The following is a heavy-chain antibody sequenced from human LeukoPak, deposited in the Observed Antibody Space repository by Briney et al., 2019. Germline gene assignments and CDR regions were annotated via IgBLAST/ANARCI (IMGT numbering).Heavy chain of an antibody. CDR3: ARVKYSSSSFDY. Sequence: GGSLRLSCAASGFTFSSYSMNWVRQAPGKGLEWVSSISSSSSYIYYADSVRGRFTISRDNAKNSLYLQMNSLRAEDTAVYYCARVKYSSSSFDYWGQGTLVTVSS. D-gene: IGHD6-6*01. CDR2: ISSSSSYI. V-gene: IGHV3-21*01. J-gene: IGHJ4*02. CDR1: GFTFSSYS.